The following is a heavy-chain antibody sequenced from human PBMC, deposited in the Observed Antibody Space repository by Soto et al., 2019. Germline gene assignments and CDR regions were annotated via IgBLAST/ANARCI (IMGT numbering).Heavy chain of an antibody. V-gene: IGHV3-48*03. D-gene: IGHD3-3*01. CDR1: ECTCSNYE. J-gene: IGHJ6*02. Sequence: GVSQPVSGEVSECTCSNYEGNWVRQTTGKGLEWVSYISRSGTIYYADSVKGRFTISRDNAKNSLYLQMNSLRAEDTAVYYCARDRITIIGVVINYYTGMDVPGHGTSVTV. CDR2: ISRSGTI. CDR3: ARDRITIIGVVINYYTGMDV.